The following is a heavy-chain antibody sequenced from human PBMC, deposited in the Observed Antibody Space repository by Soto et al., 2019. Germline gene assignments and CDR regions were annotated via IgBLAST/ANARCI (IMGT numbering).Heavy chain of an antibody. CDR3: ARSIVVVTALDY. CDR2: ISAYNGNT. D-gene: IGHD2-21*02. CDR1: GYTFTSYG. Sequence: ASVKVSSKASGYTFTSYGISWVRQAPGQGLEWMGWISAYNGNTNYAQKLQGRVTMTTDTSTSTAYMELRSLRSEDTAVYYCARSIVVVTALDYWGQGTLVTVSS. J-gene: IGHJ4*02. V-gene: IGHV1-18*01.